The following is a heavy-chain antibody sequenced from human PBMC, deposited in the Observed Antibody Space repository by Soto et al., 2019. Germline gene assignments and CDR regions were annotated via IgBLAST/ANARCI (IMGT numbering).Heavy chain of an antibody. CDR2: IYPGDSDS. V-gene: IGHV5-51*01. CDR1: GYIFTDYC. J-gene: IGHJ6*02. D-gene: IGHD3-3*01. CDR3: ARHLDAYYYGMEV. Sequence: KISSNGSGYIFTDYCSGRILQIPGKGLEWMGIIYPGDSDSRNSPSVQGQVTISADKSINTAYLQWSSLKASDTATYYCARHLDAYYYGMEVWGQGTTVTVSS.